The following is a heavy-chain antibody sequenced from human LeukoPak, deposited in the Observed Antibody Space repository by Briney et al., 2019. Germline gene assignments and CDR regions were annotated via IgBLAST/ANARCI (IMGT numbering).Heavy chain of an antibody. CDR2: IYSGGST. V-gene: IGHV3-66*01. CDR3: ARGNSHGMDV. J-gene: IGHJ6*02. D-gene: IGHD4-23*01. CDR1: GFTVSSNY. Sequence: LPGGSLRLSCAASGFTVSSNYMSWVRQAPGKGLEWVSVIYSGGSTYYADSVKGRFTISRDNAKNTLYLQMNSLGAEDTAVYYCARGNSHGMDVWGQGTTVTVSS.